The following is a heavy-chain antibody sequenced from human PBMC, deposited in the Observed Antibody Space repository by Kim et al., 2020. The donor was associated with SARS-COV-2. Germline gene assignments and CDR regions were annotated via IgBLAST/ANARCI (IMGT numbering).Heavy chain of an antibody. D-gene: IGHD3-10*01. J-gene: IGHJ5*02. CDR3: AKGPLWFGELGGFDP. V-gene: IGHV3-9*01. Sequence: GGSLRLSCAASGFTFGDYAMHWVRQAPGKGLEWVSGISWNSGSIGYADSVKGRFTISRDNAKNSLYLQMNSLRAEDTALYYCAKGPLWFGELGGFDPWGQGTLVTVSS. CDR1: GFTFGDYA. CDR2: ISWNSGSI.